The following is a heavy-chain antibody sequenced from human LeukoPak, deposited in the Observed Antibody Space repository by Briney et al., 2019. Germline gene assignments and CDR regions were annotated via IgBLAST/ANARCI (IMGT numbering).Heavy chain of an antibody. J-gene: IGHJ4*02. CDR1: GFTFSTYA. CDR2: ISSDGGST. CDR3: ARAVHSSGYPPVDY. D-gene: IGHD3-22*01. V-gene: IGHV3-64*01. Sequence: PGGSLRLSCAASGFTFSTYAVHWFRQAPGKGLEFVSAISSDGGSTYYANSVRGRFTISRDNSKNTLYLQMGSLRPEDMAVYYCARAVHSSGYPPVDYWGQGTLVTVSS.